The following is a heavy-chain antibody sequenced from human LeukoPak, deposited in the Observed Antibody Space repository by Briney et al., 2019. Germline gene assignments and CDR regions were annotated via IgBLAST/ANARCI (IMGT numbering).Heavy chain of an antibody. D-gene: IGHD4-17*01. V-gene: IGHV3-13*04. CDR2: IGTAGDT. J-gene: IGHJ4*02. CDR3: ARDRPDYGAERFAY. Sequence: GGSLRLSCEASGFTFSNYDMHWVRQPTGKGLEWVSGIGTAGDTYYPDSVKGRFTISRENAKNSLYLQMNSLRAEDTAVYYCARDRPDYGAERFAYWGQGTLVTVSS. CDR1: GFTFSNYD.